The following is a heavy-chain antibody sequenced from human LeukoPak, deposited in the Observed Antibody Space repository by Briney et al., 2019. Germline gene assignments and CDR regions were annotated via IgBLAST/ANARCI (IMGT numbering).Heavy chain of an antibody. CDR3: AKEPHSXGPFDY. Sequence: GGSLRLSCAASGFTFSSYGMHWVRQAPGKGLEWVAVISYDGSNKYYADSVKGRFTISRDNSKNTLYLQMNSLRAEDTAVYYCAKEPHSXGPFDYWGQGTLVTVSS. D-gene: IGHD5-18*01. J-gene: IGHJ4*02. V-gene: IGHV3-30*18. CDR1: GFTFSSYG. CDR2: ISYDGSNK.